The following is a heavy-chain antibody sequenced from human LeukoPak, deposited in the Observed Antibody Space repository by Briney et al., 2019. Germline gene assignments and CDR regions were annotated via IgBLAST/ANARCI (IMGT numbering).Heavy chain of an antibody. D-gene: IGHD3-10*01. CDR2: IGTAGDP. CDR3: ARGDGSGSYYYGMDV. V-gene: IGHV3-13*05. J-gene: IGHJ6*04. CDR1: GFTFSSHD. Sequence: GGSLRLSCAASGFTFSSHDMHWVRQATGKGLEWVSAIGTAGDPYYPGSVKGQFTISRENAKNSLYLQMNSLRAGDTAVYYCARGDGSGSYYYGMDVWGKGTTVTVSS.